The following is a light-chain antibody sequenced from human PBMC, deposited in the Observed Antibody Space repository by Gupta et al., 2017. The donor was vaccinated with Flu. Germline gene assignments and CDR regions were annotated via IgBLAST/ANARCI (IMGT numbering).Light chain of an antibody. J-gene: IGKJ4*01. CDR1: QSIRSW. CDR2: KAS. V-gene: IGKV1-5*03. Sequence: DIQMTQSPSTLSASVGDRVTITCRASQSIRSWLAWYQQKPGKAPNLLIYKASSLESGVPSRFSGSGSGTEFTLTINSLQPDDFATYYCQQYDSYSLTFGGGTEMEIK. CDR3: QQYDSYSLT.